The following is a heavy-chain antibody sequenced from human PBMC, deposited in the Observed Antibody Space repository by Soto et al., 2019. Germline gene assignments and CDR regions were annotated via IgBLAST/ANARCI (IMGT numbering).Heavy chain of an antibody. CDR3: ARDGDYYDSSGFQRDYHYYGMDV. J-gene: IGHJ6*02. V-gene: IGHV1-69*01. CDR1: GGSFSDYA. CDR2: IIPMLAIA. D-gene: IGHD3-22*01. Sequence: QVQLVQSGAEVKKPGSSVKVSCQASGGSFSDYAISWVRQAPGQGLEWMGGIIPMLAIADNAQKFQGRVTITADEYTSTVYMELSSLRSEDTAVYYCARDGDYYDSSGFQRDYHYYGMDVWGQGTTVTVAS.